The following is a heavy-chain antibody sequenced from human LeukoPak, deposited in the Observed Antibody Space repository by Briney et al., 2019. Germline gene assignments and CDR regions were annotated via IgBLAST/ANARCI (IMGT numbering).Heavy chain of an antibody. D-gene: IGHD6-6*01. J-gene: IGHJ5*02. Sequence: SQTLSLTCTVSGGSTSSGNFYWSWIRQPPGKGLEWIGYIFYLGSTYYNLSLKSRVTMSVDTSKNQFSLILRSVTAADTAVYYCARKYPDHWFDPWGQGTLVTVSS. CDR2: IFYLGST. CDR3: ARKYPDHWFDP. CDR1: GGSTSSGNFY. V-gene: IGHV4-30-4*01.